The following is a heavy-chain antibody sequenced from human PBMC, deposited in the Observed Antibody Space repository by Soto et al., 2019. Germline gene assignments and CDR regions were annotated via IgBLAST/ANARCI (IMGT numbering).Heavy chain of an antibody. V-gene: IGHV4-31*03. CDR1: GGSISSSSYY. D-gene: IGHD3-10*01. Sequence: SETLSLTCTVSGGSISSSSYYWGWIRQPPGKGLEWIGYIYYSGTTCYNPSLKSRVTISADTSKNQFSLKLSSVTAADTAVYYCARDSYGSGSCMDVWGQGTTVTVSS. CDR3: ARDSYGSGSCMDV. J-gene: IGHJ6*02. CDR2: IYYSGTT.